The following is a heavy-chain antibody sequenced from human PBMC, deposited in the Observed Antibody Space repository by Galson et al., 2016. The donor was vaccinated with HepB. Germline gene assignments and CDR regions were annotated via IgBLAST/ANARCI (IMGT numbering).Heavy chain of an antibody. J-gene: IGHJ5*02. CDR3: ARTSMDILATRGRWFDP. CDR2: IYYRGNT. Sequence: SETLSLTCTVPGDFISTSSYDWGWVRQPPGKGLEWIGTIYYRGNTYYNPSLKSRVTMSVDTSKNQFSLKLSSVTAADTAVYYCARTSMDILATRGRWFDPWGQGTLVTVSS. D-gene: IGHD5-12*01. CDR1: GDFISTSSYD. V-gene: IGHV4-39*01.